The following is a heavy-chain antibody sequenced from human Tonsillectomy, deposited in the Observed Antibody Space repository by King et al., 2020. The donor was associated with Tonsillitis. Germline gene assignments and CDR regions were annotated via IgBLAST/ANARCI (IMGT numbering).Heavy chain of an antibody. CDR2: ISPYSGNT. CDR3: ASSHYYDSSGYYGGSGHGENDY. Sequence: VQLVESGAEVKKPGASVKVSCKASGYTFTSYGITWVRQAPGQGLEWMGWISPYSGNTNYVQKLQGRVTMTSDISTSTVYMELRSLRSDDTAVYYCASSHYYDSSGYYGGSGHGENDYWGQGTLVTVSS. D-gene: IGHD3-22*01. V-gene: IGHV1-18*04. J-gene: IGHJ4*02. CDR1: GYTFTSYG.